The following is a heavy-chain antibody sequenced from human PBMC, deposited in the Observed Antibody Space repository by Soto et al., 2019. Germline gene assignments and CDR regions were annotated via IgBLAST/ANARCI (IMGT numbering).Heavy chain of an antibody. J-gene: IGHJ6*02. D-gene: IGHD2-2*01. V-gene: IGHV3-30-3*01. CDR3: ARDIVVVPAATADFGYYYYGMDV. CDR1: GFTFSSYA. Sequence: LRLSCAASGFTFSSYAMHWVRQAPGKGLEWVAVISYDGSNKYYADSVKGRFTISRDNSKNTLYLQMNSLRAEDTAVYYCARDIVVVPAATADFGYYYYGMDVWGQGTTVTVSS. CDR2: ISYDGSNK.